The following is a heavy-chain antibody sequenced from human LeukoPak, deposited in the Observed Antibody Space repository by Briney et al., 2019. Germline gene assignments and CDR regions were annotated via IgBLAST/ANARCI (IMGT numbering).Heavy chain of an antibody. CDR1: GYTFTSYY. V-gene: IGHV1-46*01. CDR2: INPSGGST. CDR3: ARVDYGGKNAFDI. Sequence: ASVKVSCEASGYTFTSYYMHWVRQAPGQGLEWMGIINPSGGSTSYAQKFQGRVTMTRDTSTGTVYMELSSLRSEDTAVYYCARVDYGGKNAFDIWGQGTMVTVSS. J-gene: IGHJ3*02. D-gene: IGHD4-23*01.